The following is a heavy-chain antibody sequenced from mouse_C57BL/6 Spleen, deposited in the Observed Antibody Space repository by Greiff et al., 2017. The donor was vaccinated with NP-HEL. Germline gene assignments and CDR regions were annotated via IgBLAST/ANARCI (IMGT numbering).Heavy chain of an antibody. CDR2: FYPGSGSI. J-gene: IGHJ1*03. Sequence: VQLQQSGAELVKPGASVKLSCKASGYTFTEYTIHWVKQRSGQGLEWIGWFYPGSGSIKYNEKFKDKATLTADKSSSTVYMELSRLTSEDSAVYCCARHPTTVVATDWYFDVWGTGTTVTVSS. V-gene: IGHV1-62-2*01. CDR1: GYTFTEYT. D-gene: IGHD1-1*01. CDR3: ARHPTTVVATDWYFDV.